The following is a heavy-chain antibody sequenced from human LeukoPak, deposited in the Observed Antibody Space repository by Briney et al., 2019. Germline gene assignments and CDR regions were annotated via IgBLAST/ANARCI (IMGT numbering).Heavy chain of an antibody. CDR1: GGSISSYY. CDR2: IHHSGSP. D-gene: IGHD3-22*01. CDR3: ARPDYHSSASYYGPFDY. Sequence: SETLSLTCTVSGGSISSYYWGWIRQPPGKGLEWIGSIHHSGSPYYNPSLKSRVTISVDTSKNHFSLTLSSVTAADTAVYFCARPDYHSSASYYGPFDYWGQGSLVTVSS. J-gene: IGHJ4*02. V-gene: IGHV4-39*02.